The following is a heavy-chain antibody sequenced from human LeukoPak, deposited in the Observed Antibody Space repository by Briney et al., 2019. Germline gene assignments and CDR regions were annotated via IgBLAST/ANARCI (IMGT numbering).Heavy chain of an antibody. CDR2: ISSSSSYI. V-gene: IGHV3-21*01. CDR1: GFTFSSYS. CDR3: ARVYSSSWYVYFDY. J-gene: IGHJ4*02. D-gene: IGHD6-13*01. Sequence: GGSLRLSCAASGFTFSSYSMNWVRQAPGKGLEWVSSISSSSSYIYYADSVKGRFIISRDNAKNSLYLQMNSLRAEDTAVYYCARVYSSSWYVYFDYWGQGTLVTVSS.